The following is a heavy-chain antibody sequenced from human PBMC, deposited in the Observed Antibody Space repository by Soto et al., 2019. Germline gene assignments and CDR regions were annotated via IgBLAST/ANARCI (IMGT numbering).Heavy chain of an antibody. CDR1: GFTFSEYA. J-gene: IGHJ4*02. CDR3: ARDLRTQYFFDY. V-gene: IGHV3-30-3*01. D-gene: IGHD3-9*01. Sequence: PGVSLRLSCASSGFTFSEYAMHWVRQAPGKGLEWVAVISYDGSSKYYRDCVKGRFTISRDNSKNTLFLQMDSLRDEDTVVYYCARDLRTQYFFDYWGQGPLVTVSS. CDR2: ISYDGSSK.